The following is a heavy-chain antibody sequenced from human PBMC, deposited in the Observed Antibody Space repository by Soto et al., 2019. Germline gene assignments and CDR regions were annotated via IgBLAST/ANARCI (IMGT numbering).Heavy chain of an antibody. CDR3: ARDGQSLAPYALDV. J-gene: IGHJ6*02. V-gene: IGHV3-33*01. Sequence: QVQVVESGGGVVQPGRSLRLSCTVSGFTFSGHAMHWVRQAPGKGLEWVAQIWYDGSNKYYADSVKGRFTISRDNSKNILYVQMDSLRVDDTAVYYCARDGQSLAPYALDVWSQGTSVTVSS. CDR1: GFTFSGHA. D-gene: IGHD6-19*01. CDR2: IWYDGSNK.